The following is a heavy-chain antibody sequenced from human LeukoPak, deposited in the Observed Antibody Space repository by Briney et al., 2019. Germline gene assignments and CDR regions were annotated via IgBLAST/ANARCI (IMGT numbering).Heavy chain of an antibody. V-gene: IGHV3-48*01. Sequence: PGGSLRLSCAASGFTFSSFSMNWVRQAPGKGLEWVSYIRSSGTGTDYTGSVKGRFTISRDNSKNTLYLQMNSLRAEDTAVYYCAKATYDYVWGSYRSPIYFDYWGQGTLVTVSS. D-gene: IGHD3-16*02. CDR3: AKATYDYVWGSYRSPIYFDY. CDR2: IRSSGTGT. J-gene: IGHJ4*02. CDR1: GFTFSSFS.